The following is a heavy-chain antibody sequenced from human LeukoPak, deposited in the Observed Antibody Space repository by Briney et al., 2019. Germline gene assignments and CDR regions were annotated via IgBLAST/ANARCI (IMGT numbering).Heavy chain of an antibody. CDR3: ARRLPYCSSTSCSSSYAFDI. J-gene: IGHJ3*02. Sequence: EESLKISCKGSGYSFTSYWIGWVRQMPGKGLEWMGIIYPGDSDTRYSPSFQGQVTISADKSISTAYLQWSSLKASDTAMYYCARRLPYCSSTSCSSSYAFDIWGQGTMVTVSS. D-gene: IGHD2-2*01. CDR2: IYPGDSDT. CDR1: GYSFTSYW. V-gene: IGHV5-51*01.